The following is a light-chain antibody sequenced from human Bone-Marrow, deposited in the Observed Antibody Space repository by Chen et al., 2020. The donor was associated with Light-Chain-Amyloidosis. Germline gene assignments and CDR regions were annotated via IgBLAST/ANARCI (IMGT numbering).Light chain of an antibody. J-gene: IGKJ4*01. CDR1: QTISSNY. CDR3: QQYGTSPLT. V-gene: IGKV3-20*01. Sequence: EIVLPQPPGPLSLSPGEGANLSCRASQTISSNYLTWYQQKFGQAPRLLIDGSSSRAPGIPDRFTGSGSGTDVTLTINRLKPEEFARSYCQQYGTSPLTSRGGTTVEIK. CDR2: GSS.